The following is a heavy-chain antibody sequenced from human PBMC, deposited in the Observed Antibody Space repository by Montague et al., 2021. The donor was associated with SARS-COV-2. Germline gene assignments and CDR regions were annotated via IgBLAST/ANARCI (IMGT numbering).Heavy chain of an antibody. D-gene: IGHD5-18*01. CDR1: GGSISSGSYY. CDR3: ARETFSGYSYGRGSYCYYGMDV. CDR2: IYTSGST. V-gene: IGHV4-61*02. Sequence: TLSLTCTVSGGSISSGSYYWSWIRQPAGKGLEWIGRIYTSGSTNYNPSLKSRVIISVDTSKNQFSLKLSSVTAADTAVYYCARETFSGYSYGRGSYCYYGMDVWGQGTTGTVS. J-gene: IGHJ6*02.